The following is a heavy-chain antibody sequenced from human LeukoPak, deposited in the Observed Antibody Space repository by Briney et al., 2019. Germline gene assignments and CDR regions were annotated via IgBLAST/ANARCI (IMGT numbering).Heavy chain of an antibody. CDR2: INPNSGGT. Sequence: ASVKVSCKASGYTFTSYYMHWVRQAPGQGLEWMGWINPNSGGTNYAQKFQGWVTMTRDTSISTAYMELSRLRSDDTAVYYCARVGRRAAAGTSHPLDYWGQGTLVTVSS. J-gene: IGHJ4*02. V-gene: IGHV1-2*04. CDR1: GYTFTSYY. CDR3: ARVGRRAAAGTSHPLDY. D-gene: IGHD6-13*01.